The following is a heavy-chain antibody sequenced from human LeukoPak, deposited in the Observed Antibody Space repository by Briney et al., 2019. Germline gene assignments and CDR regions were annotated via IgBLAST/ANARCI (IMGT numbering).Heavy chain of an antibody. V-gene: IGHV3-7*03. J-gene: IGHJ6*03. D-gene: IGHD1-26*01. CDR3: AGAATDYYYYMDV. CDR2: IKQDGSEK. CDR1: GFTFSSYW. Sequence: GGSLRLSCAASGFTFSSYWMSWVRQAPGKGLEWVANIKQDGSEKYYVDSVKGRFTISRDNAKNSLYLQMNGLSADDTAVYYCAGAATDYYYYMDVWGKGTTVTISS.